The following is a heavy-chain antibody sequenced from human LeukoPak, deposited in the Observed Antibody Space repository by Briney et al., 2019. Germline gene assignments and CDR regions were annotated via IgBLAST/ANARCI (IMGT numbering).Heavy chain of an antibody. CDR3: ARDAILDYYDSSGFFDY. CDR2: INPNSGGT. Sequence: GASVKVSCKTSGYTFSNYGLSWVRQAPGQGLEWMGWINPNSGGTNYAQKFQGRVTMTRDTSISTAYMELSRLGSDDTAVYYCARDAILDYYDSSGFFDYWGQGTLVTVSS. D-gene: IGHD3-22*01. V-gene: IGHV1-2*02. CDR1: GYTFSNYG. J-gene: IGHJ4*02.